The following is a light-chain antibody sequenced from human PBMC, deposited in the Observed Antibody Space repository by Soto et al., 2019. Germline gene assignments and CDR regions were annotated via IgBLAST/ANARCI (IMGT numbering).Light chain of an antibody. J-gene: IGLJ1*01. CDR3: SSYAGSNNPLYV. V-gene: IGLV2-8*01. CDR1: SNDVVGYNY. CDR2: EVS. Sequence: QSVLTQPPSASGSPGQSVTISCTGTSNDVVGYNYVSWYQQHPGKAPKLMIYEVSKRPSGVPDRFSGSKSGNTASLTVSGLQAEDEADYYCSSYAGSNNPLYVFGTGTKVTVL.